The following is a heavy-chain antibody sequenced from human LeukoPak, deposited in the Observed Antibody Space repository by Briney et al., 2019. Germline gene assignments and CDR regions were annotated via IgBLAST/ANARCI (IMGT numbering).Heavy chain of an antibody. V-gene: IGHV3-23*01. CDR1: GFTFSSYA. D-gene: IGHD2-15*01. CDR3: AKDGACSGGGCYSEQYNWFDP. J-gene: IGHJ5*02. Sequence: GGSLRLSCAASGFTFSSYAMSWVRQAPGKGLEWVSDISGSGGSTYYADSVKGRFTISRDNSKNTLYLQMNSLRAEDTAVYYCAKDGACSGGGCYSEQYNWFDPWGQGTLVTVSS. CDR2: ISGSGGST.